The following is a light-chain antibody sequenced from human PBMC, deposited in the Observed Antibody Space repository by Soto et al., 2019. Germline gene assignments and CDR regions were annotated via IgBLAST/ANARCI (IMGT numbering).Light chain of an antibody. CDR2: WAS. CDR3: QQYYSTPWT. J-gene: IGKJ1*01. Sequence: DIVMTQSPDSLAVSLGERATINCKSSQSVLYSSNNKNYLAWYQQKPGQPPKLLIYWASTRESGVPARFSGSGSGTDFTLNISSQQAEDEAVYYCQQYYSTPWTFGQGTKVEIK. V-gene: IGKV4-1*01. CDR1: QSVLYSSNNKNY.